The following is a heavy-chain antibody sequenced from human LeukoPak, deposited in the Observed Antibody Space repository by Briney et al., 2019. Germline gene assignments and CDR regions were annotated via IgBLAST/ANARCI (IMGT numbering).Heavy chain of an antibody. Sequence: SETLSLTCTVSGGSISSSSYYWGWIRQPPGKGLEWIGSIYYSGSTYYNPSLKSRVTISVDTSKNQFSLKLSSVTAADTAVYYCATPTILYYGGGIDYWGQGTLVTVSS. J-gene: IGHJ4*02. D-gene: IGHD3-10*01. CDR1: GGSISSSSYY. V-gene: IGHV4-39*01. CDR3: ATPTILYYGGGIDY. CDR2: IYYSGST.